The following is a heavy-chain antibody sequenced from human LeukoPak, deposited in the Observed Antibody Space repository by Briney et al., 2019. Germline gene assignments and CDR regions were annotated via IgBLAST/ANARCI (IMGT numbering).Heavy chain of an antibody. CDR2: IVGSGDDT. Sequence: GGSLRLSCAASGFTFRNYAMTWVRQAPGKGLEWVSAIVGSGDDTYYADSVKGRFTISRDNSKNTLSLQMNSLRAEDTAVYYCAKVLSGSYGTRIDYWGQGTLVTVSS. V-gene: IGHV3-23*01. CDR1: GFTFRNYA. CDR3: AKVLSGSYGTRIDY. D-gene: IGHD1-26*01. J-gene: IGHJ4*02.